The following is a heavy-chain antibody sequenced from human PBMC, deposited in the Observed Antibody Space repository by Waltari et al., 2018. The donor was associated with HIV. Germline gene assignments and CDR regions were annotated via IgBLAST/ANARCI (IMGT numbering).Heavy chain of an antibody. CDR1: GYSISSGYY. J-gene: IGHJ4*02. V-gene: IGHV4-38-2*02. CDR3: ASYILTGYPYFDY. D-gene: IGHD3-9*01. CDR2: IYHSGST. Sequence: QVQLQESGPGLVKPSETLSLTCTVSGYSISSGYYWGWIRQPPGKGLEWIGSIYHSGSTYYNPSLKSRVTISVDTSKNQFSLKLSSVTAADTAVYYCASYILTGYPYFDYWGQGTLVTVSS.